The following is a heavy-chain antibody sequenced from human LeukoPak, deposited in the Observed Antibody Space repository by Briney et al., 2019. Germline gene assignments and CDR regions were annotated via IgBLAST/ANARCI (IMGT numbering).Heavy chain of an antibody. J-gene: IGHJ5*02. V-gene: IGHV4-4*07. D-gene: IGHD3-3*01. CDR2: IYTSGST. CDR1: GGSISSYY. Sequence: SETLSLTCTVSGGSISSYYWSWIRQPAGKGLEWIGRIYTSGSTNYNPSLKSRVTISVDTSKNQFSLKLSSVTAADTAVYYCAREEVGGSECWFDPWGQGTLVTVSS. CDR3: AREEVGGSECWFDP.